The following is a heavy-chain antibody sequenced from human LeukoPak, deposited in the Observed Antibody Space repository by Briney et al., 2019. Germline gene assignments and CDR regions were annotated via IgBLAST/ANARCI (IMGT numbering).Heavy chain of an antibody. CDR2: ISYSVST. CDR3: ARGSPFGSGSPSDY. V-gene: IGHV4-59*01. Sequence: SETLSLTCTVSGGSISSYYWTWIRQPPGKGLEWIGHISYSVSTSYNPSLKSRVTISMDTSKNQFSLKLNSMTAADTAVYYCARGSPFGSGSPSDYWGQGTLVTVSS. CDR1: GGSISSYY. J-gene: IGHJ4*02. D-gene: IGHD3-10*01.